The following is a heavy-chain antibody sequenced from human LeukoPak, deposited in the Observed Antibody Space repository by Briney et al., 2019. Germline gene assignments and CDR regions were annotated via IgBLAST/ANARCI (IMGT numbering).Heavy chain of an antibody. CDR1: GFTFSDYE. Sequence: PGGSLRLPCAASGFTFSDYEMNWVRQAPGKGLEWVSYISSSGATIHYADSVKGRFTISRDNAKNSLYLQMDSLRAEDTAVYYCARDGGRTASGFRPHWFDCWGQGTLVTVSS. CDR3: ARDGGRTASGFRPHWFDC. CDR2: ISSSGATI. V-gene: IGHV3-48*03. D-gene: IGHD3-16*01. J-gene: IGHJ4*02.